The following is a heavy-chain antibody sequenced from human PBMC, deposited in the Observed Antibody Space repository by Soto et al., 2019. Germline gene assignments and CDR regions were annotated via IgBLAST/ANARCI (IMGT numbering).Heavy chain of an antibody. V-gene: IGHV2-70*04. CDR1: GFSLSTSGMR. CDR3: ARGYCSSTSCSNWFAP. CDR2: IDRDDDK. J-gene: IGHJ5*02. Sequence: SGPTLVNPTQTLTLTCTFSGFSLSTSGMRVSWIRQPPGKALEWLARIDRDDDKFYSTSLKTRLTISKDTSKNQVVLTMTNMDPVDTATYYCARGYCSSTSCSNWFAPWGQGTLVTVSS. D-gene: IGHD2-2*01.